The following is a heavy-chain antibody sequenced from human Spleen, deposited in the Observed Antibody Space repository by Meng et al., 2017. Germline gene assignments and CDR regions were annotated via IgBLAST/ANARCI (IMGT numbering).Heavy chain of an antibody. V-gene: IGHV1-2*06. CDR1: GYNFPDYW. CDR2: IDPKSGDT. D-gene: IGHD6-19*01. CDR3: ARGGEQWPPSTYYYYGMDV. Sequence: ASVKVSCKPSGYNFPDYWLHWVRRAPGQGLEWMGRIDPKSGDTHYAQRFQGRVTMTGDTSISTAYMELSGLRSDDTAMYYCARGGEQWPPSTYYYYGMDVWGQGTTVTVSS. J-gene: IGHJ6*02.